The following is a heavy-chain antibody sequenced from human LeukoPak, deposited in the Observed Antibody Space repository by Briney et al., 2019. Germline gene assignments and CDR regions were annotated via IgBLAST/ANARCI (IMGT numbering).Heavy chain of an antibody. Sequence: SSVKVSCRACGGTFSSYAISWVRQAPGRALEWMGGIIPIFGTANDAQKFQGRVTITADESTSTAYMELSRLRSDDTAVYYCARDRTAAGFDYWGQGTLVTVSS. J-gene: IGHJ4*02. V-gene: IGHV1-69*01. CDR2: IIPIFGTA. CDR3: ARDRTAAGFDY. CDR1: GGTFSSYA. D-gene: IGHD6-13*01.